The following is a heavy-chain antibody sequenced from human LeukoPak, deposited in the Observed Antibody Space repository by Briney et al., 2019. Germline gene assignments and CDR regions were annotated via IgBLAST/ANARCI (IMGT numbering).Heavy chain of an antibody. Sequence: RGSLRLSCAASGFTFSSYWMHWVRQAPGKGLVWVSRINSDGSSTSYADSVKGRFTISRDNAKNTLYLQMNSLRAEDTAVYYCARGIRGYSYGGQGYWGQGTLVTVSS. CDR3: ARGIRGYSYGGQGY. CDR2: INSDGSST. J-gene: IGHJ4*02. V-gene: IGHV3-74*01. CDR1: GFTFSSYW. D-gene: IGHD5-18*01.